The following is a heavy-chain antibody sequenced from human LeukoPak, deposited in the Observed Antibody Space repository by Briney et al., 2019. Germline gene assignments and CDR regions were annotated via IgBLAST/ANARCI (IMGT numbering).Heavy chain of an antibody. CDR1: GGSFSGYY. J-gene: IGHJ4*02. D-gene: IGHD5-18*01. CDR2: INHSGST. CDR3: ARDKGDTAMAN. Sequence: SETLSLTCAVYGGSFSGYYWSWIRQPPGKGLEWIGEINHSGSTNYNPSLKSRVTISVDKSKNQFSLKLSSVTAADTAVYYCARDKGDTAMANWGQGTLVTVSS. V-gene: IGHV4-34*01.